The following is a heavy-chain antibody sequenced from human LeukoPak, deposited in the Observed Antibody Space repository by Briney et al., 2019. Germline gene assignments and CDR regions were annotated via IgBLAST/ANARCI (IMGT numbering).Heavy chain of an antibody. V-gene: IGHV3-7*02. CDR3: VFDFSDSTGFYRDY. CDR2: IKQDGSET. D-gene: IGHD3-22*01. CDR1: GFTFSSYW. Sequence: GGSLRLSCAASGFTFSSYWMNWVRQAPGKGLEGVANIKQDGSETYYGDYVKGRFTISRDNAKNSLYLQMNSLRAEDTAVYYCVFDFSDSTGFYRDYWGQGTLVTVSS. J-gene: IGHJ4*02.